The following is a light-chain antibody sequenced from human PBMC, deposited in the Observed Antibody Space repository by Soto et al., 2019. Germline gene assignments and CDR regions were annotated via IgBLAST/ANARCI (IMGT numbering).Light chain of an antibody. Sequence: EIVLTQSPGTLSLSRGERATLSCRASQSLNARYLAWYQVKPGQAPRLLFYGASSRATGIPDRFIGSGSGTAFTLTITGLETEDFAVYYCQQFHMSRKLGQRTKVDI. J-gene: IGKJ1*01. CDR1: QSLNARY. CDR2: GAS. CDR3: QQFHMSRK. V-gene: IGKV3-20*01.